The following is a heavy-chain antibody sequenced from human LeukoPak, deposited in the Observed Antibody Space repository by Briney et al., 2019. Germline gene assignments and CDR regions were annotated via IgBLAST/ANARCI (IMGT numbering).Heavy chain of an antibody. Sequence: SETLSLTCTVSGGSINNYYWAWIRQPPGKGLEWIGHISFSGSTSYNPSLKSRLTMSVDPSKNQFSLKLTSVTAADTAVYYCATEVWSGHHWGQGTLVTVSS. J-gene: IGHJ5*02. CDR1: GGSINNYY. CDR3: ATEVWSGHH. D-gene: IGHD2-21*01. CDR2: ISFSGST. V-gene: IGHV4-59*01.